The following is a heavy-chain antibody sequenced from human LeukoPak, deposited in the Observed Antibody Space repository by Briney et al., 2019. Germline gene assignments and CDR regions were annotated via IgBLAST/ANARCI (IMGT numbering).Heavy chain of an antibody. J-gene: IGHJ4*02. Sequence: PSETLSLTCTVSGGSISSYYWSWIRQPPGKGLEWVGYINYSGSTNYNPSLKSRVTISVDTSRNQFSLKLSSVTAADTAVYYCARATRRDGYNLDYWGQGTLVTASS. D-gene: IGHD5-24*01. V-gene: IGHV4-59*01. CDR2: INYSGST. CDR1: GGSISSYY. CDR3: ARATRRDGYNLDY.